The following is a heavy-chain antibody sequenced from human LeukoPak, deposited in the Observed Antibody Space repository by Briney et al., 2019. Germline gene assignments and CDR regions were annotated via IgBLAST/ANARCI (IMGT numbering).Heavy chain of an antibody. D-gene: IGHD3-10*01. V-gene: IGHV3-15*01. Sequence: KSGGSLRLSCEASGFSFTNTWMSWVRQALGKGLEWVGRVKSKADDGTTDYAAPVQGRFTISRDDSKNTLSLQMNSLKIEDTAVYYCATEGGSGSYYGDDAFNMWGQGTMVTVSS. CDR3: ATEGGSGSYYGDDAFNM. CDR1: GFSFTNTW. J-gene: IGHJ3*02. CDR2: VKSKADDGTT.